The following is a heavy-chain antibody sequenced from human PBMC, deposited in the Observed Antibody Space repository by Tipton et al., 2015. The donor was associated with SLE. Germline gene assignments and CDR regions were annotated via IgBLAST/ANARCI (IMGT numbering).Heavy chain of an antibody. Sequence: LRLSCTVSGGSISSYYWSWLRQPPGKGLEWIGYIYYRGSTNYNPSLKSRVTISVDTSKNQFSLKLSSVTAADTAVYYCARGGTAMAYWYFDLWGRGTLVTVSS. J-gene: IGHJ2*01. V-gene: IGHV4-59*08. CDR1: GGSISSYY. CDR3: ARGGTAMAYWYFDL. D-gene: IGHD5-18*01. CDR2: IYYRGST.